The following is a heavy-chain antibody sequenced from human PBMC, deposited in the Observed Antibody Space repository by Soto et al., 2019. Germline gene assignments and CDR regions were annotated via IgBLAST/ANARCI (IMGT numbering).Heavy chain of an antibody. CDR2: VFYTGSA. CDR3: ARRGRKEWLLTHGDY. J-gene: IGHJ4*02. D-gene: IGHD3-3*01. CDR1: GGSIRTDRFY. V-gene: IGHV4-39*01. Sequence: VCGGSIRTDRFYWGWIRQPPGKGLECIGNVFYTGSAYFNPSLKSRLSISVDTSKNQFPLKLRSVTAADMGVYYCARRGRKEWLLTHGDYWGQGTFVTVSS.